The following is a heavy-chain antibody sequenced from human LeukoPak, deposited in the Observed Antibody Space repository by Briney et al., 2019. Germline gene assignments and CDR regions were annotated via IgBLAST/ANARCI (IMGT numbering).Heavy chain of an antibody. J-gene: IGHJ4*02. CDR1: GGSFSSYY. CDR2: INHSGST. Sequence: MSSETLSLTCAVYGGSFSSYYWSWIRQPPGKGLEWIGEINHSGSTNYNPSLKSRVTISVDTSKNQFSLKLSSVTAADTAVYYCARRIAVAGTAPFDYWGQGTLVTVSS. CDR3: ARRIAVAGTAPFDY. V-gene: IGHV4-34*01. D-gene: IGHD6-19*01.